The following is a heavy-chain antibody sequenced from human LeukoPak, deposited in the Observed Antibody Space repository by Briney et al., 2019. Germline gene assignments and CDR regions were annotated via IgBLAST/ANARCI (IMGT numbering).Heavy chain of an antibody. CDR3: AADVIAAAGLFDY. D-gene: IGHD6-13*01. Sequence: GGSLRLSCAASGFTFSSYSMNWVRQAPGKGLEWVSSISSSSSYIYYADSVKGRFTISRDNAKNSLYLQMNSLRAEDTAVYYCAADVIAAAGLFDYWGQGTLVTVSS. CDR2: ISSSSSYI. CDR1: GFTFSSYS. V-gene: IGHV3-21*01. J-gene: IGHJ4*02.